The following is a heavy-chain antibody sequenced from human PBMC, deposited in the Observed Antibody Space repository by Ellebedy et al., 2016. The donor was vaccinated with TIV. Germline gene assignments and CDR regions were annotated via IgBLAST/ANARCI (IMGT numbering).Heavy chain of an antibody. CDR2: VHYSGST. CDR3: ARPYYDSSHYPFGFGI. J-gene: IGHJ3*02. Sequence: MPSETLSLTCTVSGGSVSSVSYFWSWIRQPPGKGLEWVGYVHYSGSTNYNPSLKSRVTISVDTSKNQFSLQLRSVTAADAAVYFCARPYYDSSHYPFGFGIWGQGTMVTVSS. D-gene: IGHD3-22*01. CDR1: GGSVSSVSYF. V-gene: IGHV4-61*01.